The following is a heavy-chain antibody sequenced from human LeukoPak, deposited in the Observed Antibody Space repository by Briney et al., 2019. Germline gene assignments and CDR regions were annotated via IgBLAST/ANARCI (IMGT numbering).Heavy chain of an antibody. CDR3: ARLGARQMLEY. CDR1: GFTFSNFW. V-gene: IGHV3-7*01. Sequence: GGSLRLSCAASGFTFSNFWMHWDRQAPGKGLEWVANIKQDGGQIYYLDSVKGRFTVSRDNAKNSLYLQMNSLRAEDTAVYYCARLGARQMLEYWGQGTLVTVSS. CDR2: IKQDGGQI. J-gene: IGHJ4*02. D-gene: IGHD4-17*01.